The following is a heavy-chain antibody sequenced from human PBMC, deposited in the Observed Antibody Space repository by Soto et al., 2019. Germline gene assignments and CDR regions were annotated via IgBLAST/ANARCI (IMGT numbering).Heavy chain of an antibody. Sequence: QITLKESGPTLVKPTQTLTLTCTFSGFSLSTSGVGVGWIRQPPGKALEWLALIYWDDDKRYSPSLKSRLTITXXTXKXXVVLTRTNMDPVDTATYYCAHSWYDILTGAQAFDYWGQGTLVTVSS. CDR3: AHSWYDILTGAQAFDY. CDR1: GFSLSTSGVG. D-gene: IGHD3-9*01. J-gene: IGHJ4*02. CDR2: IYWDDDK. V-gene: IGHV2-5*02.